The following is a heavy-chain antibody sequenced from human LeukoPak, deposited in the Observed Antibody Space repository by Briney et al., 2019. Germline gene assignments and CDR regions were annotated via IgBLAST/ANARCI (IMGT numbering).Heavy chain of an antibody. CDR3: ARVVGAYDAFDI. V-gene: IGHV4-30-4*01. D-gene: IGHD1-26*01. CDR2: IYYSGST. Sequence: PSETLSLTCTVSGGSFSSGDYYWSWIRQPPGKGLEWIGYIYYSGSTYYNPSLKSRVTISVDTSKNQFSLKLSSVTAADTAVYYCARVVGAYDAFDIWGQGTMVTVSS. CDR1: GGSFSSGDYY. J-gene: IGHJ3*02.